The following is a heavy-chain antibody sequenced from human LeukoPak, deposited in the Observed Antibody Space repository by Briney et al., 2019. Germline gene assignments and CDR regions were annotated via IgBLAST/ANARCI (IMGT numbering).Heavy chain of an antibody. D-gene: IGHD4-17*01. CDR2: INPNSGVT. V-gene: IGHV1-2*02. CDR3: ARAISTVTPDY. CDR1: GYTFTGFY. J-gene: IGHJ4*02. Sequence: ASVKVSCKASGYTFTGFYIHWVRQALGQGIEWMGWINPNSGVTTFAPRFQGRVTMTRDTSITTAYMEVISLRSDDTAVYYCARAISTVTPDYWGQGTLVTVSS.